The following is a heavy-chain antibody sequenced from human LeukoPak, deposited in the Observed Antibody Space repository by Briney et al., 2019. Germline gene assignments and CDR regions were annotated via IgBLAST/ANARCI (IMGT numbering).Heavy chain of an antibody. CDR1: GYSFTRYW. CDR3: ARHQYSSGWYADY. CDR2: IYPGDSDT. D-gene: IGHD6-19*01. V-gene: IGHV5-51*01. J-gene: IGHJ4*02. Sequence: GESLKISCKGSGYSFTRYWIGWVRQMPGKGLDWMGIIYPGDSDTRYSPSFQGQVTISADKSISTAYLQWSSLKASDTAMYYCARHQYSSGWYADYWGQGTLVTVSS.